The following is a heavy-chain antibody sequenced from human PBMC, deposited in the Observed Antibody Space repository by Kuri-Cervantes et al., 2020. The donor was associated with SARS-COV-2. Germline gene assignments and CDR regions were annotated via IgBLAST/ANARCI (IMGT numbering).Heavy chain of an antibody. J-gene: IGHJ6*02. Sequence: GESLKISCAASGFPVTSYEMNWVRQAPGKGLEWVSYISSRGTIMYYADSVKGRFTISRDSANNSLYLQMNSLRAEDTAVYYCARVYWNDHGMDVWGQGTTVTVSS. CDR2: ISSRGTIM. CDR1: GFPVTSYE. V-gene: IGHV3-48*03. CDR3: ARVYWNDHGMDV. D-gene: IGHD1-1*01.